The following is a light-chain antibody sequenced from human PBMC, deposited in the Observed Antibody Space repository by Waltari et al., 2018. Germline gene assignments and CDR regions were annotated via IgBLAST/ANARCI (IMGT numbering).Light chain of an antibody. V-gene: IGLV3-21*04. CDR1: RIGRKS. CDR2: SDS. Sequence: VLTQPPSESVAPGEAARITCGGDRIGRKSVHWYQQKPGQAPTLVIYSDSDRPAGIPERFSGYNSGNTATLTITRVEAGDEAEYYCQVWDGATDQVVFGGGTELTVL. J-gene: IGLJ2*01. CDR3: QVWDGATDQVV.